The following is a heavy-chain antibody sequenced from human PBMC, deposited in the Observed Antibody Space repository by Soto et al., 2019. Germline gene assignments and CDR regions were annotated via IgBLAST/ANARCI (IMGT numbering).Heavy chain of an antibody. CDR2: IIPILGIA. Sequence: VQLVQSGAEVKKPGSSVKVSCKASGGTFSSYTISWVRQAPGQGLEWMGRIIPILGIANYAQKFQGRVTITAHKSTRTAYMELSSLRSEDTAVYYCARRGADYYDSSGSPGGMDVWGQGTTVTVSS. D-gene: IGHD3-22*01. CDR3: ARRGADYYDSSGSPGGMDV. CDR1: GGTFSSYT. V-gene: IGHV1-69*02. J-gene: IGHJ6*02.